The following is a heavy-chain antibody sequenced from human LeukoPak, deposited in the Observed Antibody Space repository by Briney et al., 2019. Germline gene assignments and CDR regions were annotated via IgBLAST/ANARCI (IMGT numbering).Heavy chain of an antibody. CDR3: ARVRGSSGWFDP. Sequence: ASVKVSSKASGYTFTSYDINWVRQATGQGLECMGWMNPNSGNTGYAQKFQGRVTMTRNPSISTAYMELSSLRSEDTAVYYCARVRGSSGWFDPWGQGTLVTVSS. V-gene: IGHV1-8*01. CDR2: MNPNSGNT. D-gene: IGHD6-6*01. CDR1: GYTFTSYD. J-gene: IGHJ5*02.